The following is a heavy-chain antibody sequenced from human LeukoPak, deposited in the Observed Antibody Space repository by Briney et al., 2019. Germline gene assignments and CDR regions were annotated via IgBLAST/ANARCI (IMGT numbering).Heavy chain of an antibody. CDR2: INSDGSST. CDR3: ARASTNTFNI. Sequence: PGGSLRLSCEVSGSTLSTSWMHWVRQPPGKGLVWVSHINSDGSSTVYADSVRGRFTISRDSAKNTVYLQMNSLRAEDTTTYYCARASTNTFNIWGQGTLVTASS. J-gene: IGHJ3*02. V-gene: IGHV3-74*01. CDR1: GSTLSTSW. D-gene: IGHD2/OR15-2a*01.